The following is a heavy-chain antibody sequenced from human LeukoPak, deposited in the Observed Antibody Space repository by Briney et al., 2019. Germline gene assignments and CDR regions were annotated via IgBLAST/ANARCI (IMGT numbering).Heavy chain of an antibody. V-gene: IGHV1-46*01. CDR3: ARGDYYDSSGYSHTDY. Sequence: GASVKVSCKASGYTFTSYYIHWVRQAPGQGLEWMGIINPSAGSTSYAQKFQGRVTMIRDTSTNTVYMELSSLRSEDTAVYYCARGDYYDSSGYSHTDYWGQGTLVTVSS. J-gene: IGHJ4*02. CDR2: INPSAGST. CDR1: GYTFTSYY. D-gene: IGHD3-22*01.